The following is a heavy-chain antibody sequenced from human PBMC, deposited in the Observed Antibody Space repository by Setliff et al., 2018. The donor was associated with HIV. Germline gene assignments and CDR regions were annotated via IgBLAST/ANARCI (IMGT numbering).Heavy chain of an antibody. CDR1: GASISSYY. CDR2: IYSSGST. D-gene: IGHD2-15*01. Sequence: ETLSLTCTVSGASISSYYWSWIRQPPGKGLEWIGYIYSSGSTNYNPSLKSRVAISVDTSKNQFSLKLSSVTVADTAVYYCASEDCGGGSCRPDNWGQGTLVTVSS. V-gene: IGHV4-59*08. CDR3: ASEDCGGGSCRPDN. J-gene: IGHJ4*02.